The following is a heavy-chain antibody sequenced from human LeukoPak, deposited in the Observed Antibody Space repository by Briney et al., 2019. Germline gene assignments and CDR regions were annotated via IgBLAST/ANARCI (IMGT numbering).Heavy chain of an antibody. CDR2: IYYSGST. V-gene: IGHV4-59*01. J-gene: IGHJ3*02. CDR3: AREGYSSSYEPKRAFDI. Sequence: PSETLSLTCTVSGGSISSYYWSWIRQPPGKGLEWIGYIYYSGSTNYNPSLKSRVTISVDTSKSQFSLKLSSVTAADTAVYYCAREGYSSSYEPKRAFDIWGQGTMVTVSS. D-gene: IGHD6-13*01. CDR1: GGSISSYY.